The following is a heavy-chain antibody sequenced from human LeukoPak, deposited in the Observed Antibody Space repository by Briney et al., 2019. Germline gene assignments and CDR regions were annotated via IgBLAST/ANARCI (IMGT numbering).Heavy chain of an antibody. D-gene: IGHD3-22*01. CDR3: AREARSYYYDSSGYYMDV. CDR2: INPSGGST. CDR1: RYTFTSYY. J-gene: IGHJ6*03. Sequence: GASVKVSCKASRYTFTSYYMHWVRQAPGQGLEWMGIINPSGGSTSYAQKFQGRVTMTRDMSTSTVYMELSSLRTEDTAVYYCAREARSYYYDSSGYYMDVWGKGTTVTVFS. V-gene: IGHV1-46*01.